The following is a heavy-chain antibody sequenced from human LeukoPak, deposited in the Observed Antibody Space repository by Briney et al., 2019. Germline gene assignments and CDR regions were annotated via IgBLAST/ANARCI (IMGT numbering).Heavy chain of an antibody. J-gene: IGHJ4*02. CDR3: ARNLIPEQLVLNF. D-gene: IGHD6-13*01. CDR2: IYHSGST. Sequence: KPSETLSLTCTVSGYSISSGYYWGWIRQPPGKGLEWIGSIYHSGSTYYNPSLKSRVTISVDTTKNQFSLNLKSVTPEDTAVYYCARNLIPEQLVLNFWGQGTLVTVSS. CDR1: GYSISSGYY. V-gene: IGHV4-38-2*02.